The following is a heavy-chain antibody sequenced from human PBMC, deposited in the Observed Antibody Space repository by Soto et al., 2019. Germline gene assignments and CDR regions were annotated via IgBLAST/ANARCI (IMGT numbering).Heavy chain of an antibody. Sequence: GGSLRLSCAASGFTFSSYAMSWVRQAPGKGLEWVSAISGSGGSTYYADSVKGRFTISRDNSKNTLYLQMNSLRAEDTAVYYCAKDLSPYYDILTGPAFDYWGQGTLVTVSS. CDR1: GFTFSSYA. V-gene: IGHV3-23*01. J-gene: IGHJ4*02. CDR3: AKDLSPYYDILTGPAFDY. D-gene: IGHD3-9*01. CDR2: ISGSGGST.